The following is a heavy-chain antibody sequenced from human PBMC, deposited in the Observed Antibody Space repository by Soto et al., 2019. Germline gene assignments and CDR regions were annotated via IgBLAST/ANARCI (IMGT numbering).Heavy chain of an antibody. CDR1: GYTFTGYY. V-gene: IGHV1-8*02. Sequence: TSVKVSCKASGYTFTGYYINWVRQATGQGLEWMGWMNPNSGNTGYAQKFQGRVTMTRNTSISTAYMELSSLRSEDTAVYYCARAWGSSWGFYYYYGMDVWGQGTTVTVSS. D-gene: IGHD3-16*01. CDR3: ARAWGSSWGFYYYYGMDV. J-gene: IGHJ6*02. CDR2: MNPNSGNT.